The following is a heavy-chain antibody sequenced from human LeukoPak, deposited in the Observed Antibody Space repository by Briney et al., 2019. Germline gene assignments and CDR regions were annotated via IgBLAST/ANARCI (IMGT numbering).Heavy chain of an antibody. V-gene: IGHV4-31*03. CDR3: ARTIDSDGWYFHLDS. D-gene: IGHD6-19*01. J-gene: IGHJ4*02. CDR1: GGAIISGDYY. CDR2: IYKSGSS. Sequence: SQTLSLTCTVSGGAIISGDYYWSWIRQHPGKGLEWIAYIYKSGSSYSNPSLRSRVTISVDTSENQFSLNLNSLTAADTAIYYCARTIDSDGWYFHLDSWGRGTLVTVSS.